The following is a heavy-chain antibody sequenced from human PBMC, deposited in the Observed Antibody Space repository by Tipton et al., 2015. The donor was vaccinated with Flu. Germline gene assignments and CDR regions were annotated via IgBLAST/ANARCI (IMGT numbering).Heavy chain of an antibody. CDR1: GGSISSYY. V-gene: IGHV4-59*01. CDR2: IYYSGST. Sequence: TLSLTCTVSGGSISSYYWSWIRQPPGKGLEWIGYIYYSGSTNYNPSLKSRVTISADTSNNQFSLKLSSVTAADTAVYYCASGDCSSTSCLDYWGQGTLVTVSS. CDR3: ASGDCSSTSCLDY. D-gene: IGHD2-2*03. J-gene: IGHJ4*02.